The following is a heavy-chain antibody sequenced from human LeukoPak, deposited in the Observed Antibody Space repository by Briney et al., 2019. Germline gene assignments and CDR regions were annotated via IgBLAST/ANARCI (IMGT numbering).Heavy chain of an antibody. Sequence: SETLSLTCAVYGGSFSGYYWSWIRQPPGKGLEWIGEINHSGSTNYNPSLKSRVTISVDTSKNQFSLKLSSVTAADTAVYYCARKRAVASLYNWFDPWGQGTLVTVSS. CDR1: GGSFSGYY. CDR2: INHSGST. J-gene: IGHJ5*02. CDR3: ARKRAVASLYNWFDP. D-gene: IGHD6-19*01. V-gene: IGHV4-34*01.